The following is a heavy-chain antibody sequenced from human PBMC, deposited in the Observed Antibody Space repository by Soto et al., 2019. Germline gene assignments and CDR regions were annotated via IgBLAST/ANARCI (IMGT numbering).Heavy chain of an antibody. CDR2: IWYDGSNK. CDR3: ARENSYGLQEDAFDI. CDR1: GFTFSSYG. D-gene: IGHD5-18*01. Sequence: QVQLVESGGGVVQPGRSLRLSCAASGFTFSSYGMHWVRQAPGKGLEWVAVIWYDGSNKYYADSVKGRFTISRDNSKNTLYLQMNSLRAEDTAVYYCARENSYGLQEDAFDIWGQGTMVTVSP. J-gene: IGHJ3*02. V-gene: IGHV3-33*01.